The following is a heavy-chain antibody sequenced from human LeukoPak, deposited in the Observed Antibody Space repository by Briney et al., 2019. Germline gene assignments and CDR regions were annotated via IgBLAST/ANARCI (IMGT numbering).Heavy chain of an antibody. CDR2: INDNGGQR. CDR3: AKEGRIAAGTGDYFDY. CDR1: GFAFNNYA. Sequence: GGSLRLSCAASGFAFNNYAMTWVRQAPGKGLEWVSNINDNGGQRHYADSVKGRFTISRDNSKNTVFLQMNSLRADDTAVYYCAKEGRIAAGTGDYFDYWGQGTLVTVSS. J-gene: IGHJ4*02. V-gene: IGHV3-23*01. D-gene: IGHD6-13*01.